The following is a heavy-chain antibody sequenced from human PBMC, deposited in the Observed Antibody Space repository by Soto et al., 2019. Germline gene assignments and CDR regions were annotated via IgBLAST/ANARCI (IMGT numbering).Heavy chain of an antibody. CDR2: ISTYNGDT. Sequence: QVQLVQSGAEVKKPGASVRVSCKASGYSFTTYGVTWVRQAPGQGLEWMGWISTYNGDTRAAQQHQGRVTLTTDTSTNAAHMELRSLRSDDTAIYYCARTEGRSTRGDYWGQGTLVTVSS. D-gene: IGHD2-8*01. J-gene: IGHJ4*02. CDR3: ARTEGRSTRGDY. V-gene: IGHV1-18*01. CDR1: GYSFTTYG.